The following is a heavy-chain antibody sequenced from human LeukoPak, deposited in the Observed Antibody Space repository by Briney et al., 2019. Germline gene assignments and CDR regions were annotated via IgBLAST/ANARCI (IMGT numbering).Heavy chain of an antibody. CDR2: INHSGST. J-gene: IGHJ1*01. Sequence: PSETLSLTCAVHGGSFSDYYWTWIRQSPGKGLEWIGEINHSGSTNYNPSLKSRVTISVDTSKKQFSLKLNSVTAADTAVYYCARTVDSSGFSSFQHWGQGTLVTVSS. CDR3: ARTVDSSGFSSFQH. D-gene: IGHD3-22*01. CDR1: GGSFSDYY. V-gene: IGHV4-34*01.